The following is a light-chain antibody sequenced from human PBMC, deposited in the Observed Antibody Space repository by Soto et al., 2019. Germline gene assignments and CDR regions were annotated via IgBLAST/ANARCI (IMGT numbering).Light chain of an antibody. CDR1: QTISSY. Sequence: DIQMTQSPSSLSASVGDRVTITCRASQTISSYLNWYQQKPGNAPNVLIYAASSLRSGVPSRFSGSGSGTDITLTISSLQPEDFATYYCQQSHTWTFGQGTKLELK. CDR2: AAS. J-gene: IGKJ1*01. CDR3: QQSHTWT. V-gene: IGKV1-39*01.